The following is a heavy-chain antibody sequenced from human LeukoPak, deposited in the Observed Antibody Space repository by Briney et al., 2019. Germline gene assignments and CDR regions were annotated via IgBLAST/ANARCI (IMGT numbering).Heavy chain of an antibody. J-gene: IGHJ6*03. CDR1: RGSISSGGHY. CDR2: TYFTGST. D-gene: IGHD2-15*01. CDR3: AKTHGPYCSGGSCLDYYYYMDV. V-gene: IGHV4-31*03. Sequence: SETLSLTCNVSRGSISSGGHYWSWIRQRPGKGLEWMGYTYFTGSTYYNPSLQSRLIISADTSMTQFSLRLRSVTAADTAVYYCAKTHGPYCSGGSCLDYYYYMDVWGKGTTVTVSS.